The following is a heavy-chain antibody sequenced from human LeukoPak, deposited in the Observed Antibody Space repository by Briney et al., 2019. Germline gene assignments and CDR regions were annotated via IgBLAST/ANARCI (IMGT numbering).Heavy chain of an antibody. Sequence: SETLSLTCTVSGGSISNYYWSWLRQSPGKELEWIAHVYYTGTTICSPSLKSRLTVSVDPSKNQFSLNLSSVTAADTAVYYCARDAGYRSRLNYFDPWGQGTLVTVSS. CDR2: VYYTGTT. CDR3: ARDAGYRSRLNYFDP. D-gene: IGHD5-24*01. V-gene: IGHV4-59*01. CDR1: GGSISNYY. J-gene: IGHJ5*02.